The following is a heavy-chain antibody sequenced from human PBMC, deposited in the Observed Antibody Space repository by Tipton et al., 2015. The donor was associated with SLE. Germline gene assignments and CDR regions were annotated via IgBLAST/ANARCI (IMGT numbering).Heavy chain of an antibody. D-gene: IGHD3-22*01. V-gene: IGHV4-31*03. J-gene: IGHJ3*02. CDR1: GGSISSGSYY. CDR2: MYESGSA. CDR3: ARDDDSSAYDGRGDAFNI. Sequence: TLSLTCTVSGGSISSGSYYWGWIRHLPGKGLEWIGYMYESGSAYYYNPSLRSRVTILVDTSRNQFSLRLSSVTAADTAVYYCARDDDSSAYDGRGDAFNIWGQGTMVTVSS.